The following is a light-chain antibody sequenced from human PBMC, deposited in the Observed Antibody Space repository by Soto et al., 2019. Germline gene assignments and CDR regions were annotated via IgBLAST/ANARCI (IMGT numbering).Light chain of an antibody. J-gene: IGLJ1*01. CDR2: EVS. Sequence: QSVLTQPPSASRSPGHSVTISCTGTSRDVGGYNYVSWYQQHPGKAPKLMIYEVSKRPSGVPDRFSGSKSGNTASLTVSGLQAEDEADYYCISYAGSNNYVFGTGTKVTVL. CDR1: SRDVGGYNY. CDR3: ISYAGSNNYV. V-gene: IGLV2-8*02.